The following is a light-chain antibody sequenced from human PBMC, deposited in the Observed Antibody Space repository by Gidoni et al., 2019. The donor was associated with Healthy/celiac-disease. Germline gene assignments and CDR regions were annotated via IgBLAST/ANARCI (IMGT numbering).Light chain of an antibody. Sequence: DIVFTQSPATLSLSPGESATLSCRASQSVSSYLAWYQQKPGQAPRLLIYDASNRATGIPARFSGSGSGTDFTLTISSLEPEDFAVYYCQQRSNWHLTFGGGTKVEIK. J-gene: IGKJ4*01. CDR3: QQRSNWHLT. CDR1: QSVSSY. CDR2: DAS. V-gene: IGKV3-11*01.